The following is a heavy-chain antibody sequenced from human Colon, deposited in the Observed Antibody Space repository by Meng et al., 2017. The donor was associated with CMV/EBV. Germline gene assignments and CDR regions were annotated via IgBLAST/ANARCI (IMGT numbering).Heavy chain of an antibody. Sequence: ASVQVSCKASGYTFNGYYMHWVRQAPGQGLEWMGWINPNSGGTNYAQKFQGRVTMTRDTSISTAYMELSRLRSDDTAVYYCERYCSITSCYHYYYYGMDVWGQGTTVTVSS. J-gene: IGHJ6*02. CDR2: INPNSGGT. V-gene: IGHV1-2*02. CDR1: GYTFNGYY. CDR3: ERYCSITSCYHYYYYGMDV. D-gene: IGHD2-2*01.